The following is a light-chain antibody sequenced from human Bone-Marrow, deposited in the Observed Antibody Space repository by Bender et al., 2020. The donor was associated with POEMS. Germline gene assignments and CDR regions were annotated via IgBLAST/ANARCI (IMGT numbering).Light chain of an antibody. CDR1: SSDVGGYNY. Sequence: QSALTQPASVSGSPGQSITISCTGTSSDVGGYNYFSWYQQHPGKAPKLLIYDVSNRPSGISNRCSGSKSGNTASLTISGLQAEDEADYYCCSYAGGVTHYVLGTGTKVSVL. J-gene: IGLJ1*01. CDR2: DVS. V-gene: IGLV2-14*01. CDR3: CSYAGGVTHYV.